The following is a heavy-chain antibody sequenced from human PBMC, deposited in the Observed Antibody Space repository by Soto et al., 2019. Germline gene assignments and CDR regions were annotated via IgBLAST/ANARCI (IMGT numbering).Heavy chain of an antibody. CDR3: AKFIWGDAFDI. CDR1: GFTFSSYG. Sequence: QVQLVESGGGVVQPGRSLRLSCAASGFTFSSYGMHWVRQAPGKGLEWVAVISYDGSNKYYADSVKGRFTISRDNSKNTLYLQMNSLRAEDTAVYYCAKFIWGDAFDIWGQGRMVTVSS. CDR2: ISYDGSNK. J-gene: IGHJ3*02. D-gene: IGHD3-16*01. V-gene: IGHV3-30*18.